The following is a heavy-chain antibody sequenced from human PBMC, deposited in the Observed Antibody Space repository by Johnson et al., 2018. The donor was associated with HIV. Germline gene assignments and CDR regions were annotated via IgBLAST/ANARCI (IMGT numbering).Heavy chain of an antibody. Sequence: QVQLVESGEGVVQPGRSLRLSCAASGFTFSSYAMHWVRQAPGKGLEWVAVISYDGSNKYYADSVKGRFTISRDNSKNTLYLQMNSLRAEDTAVFYCARDRGQGTMVTVSS. V-gene: IGHV3-30-3*01. CDR1: GFTFSSYA. J-gene: IGHJ3*01. CDR3: ARD. CDR2: ISYDGSNK.